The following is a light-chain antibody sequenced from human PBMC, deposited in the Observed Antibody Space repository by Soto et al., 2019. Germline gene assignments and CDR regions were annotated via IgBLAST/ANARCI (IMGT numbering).Light chain of an antibody. Sequence: EIVLTQSPGTLSLSPGERDTLSCRASQSVSSSYLAWYQQRPGQAPRLLIFGASYRATGIPDRFSGSGSWTDFTVTISRLEPEDFAVYYCQQYGSSPPEFTGDPGTKVDAK. V-gene: IGKV3-20*01. CDR1: QSVSSSY. J-gene: IGKJ3*01. CDR2: GAS. CDR3: QQYGSSPPEFT.